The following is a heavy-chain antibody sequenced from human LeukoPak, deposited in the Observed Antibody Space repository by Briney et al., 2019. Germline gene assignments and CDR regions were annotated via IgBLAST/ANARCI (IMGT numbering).Heavy chain of an antibody. CDR1: GFTFSSYE. CDR3: ARWRHDFWSGSFDY. V-gene: IGHV3-48*03. J-gene: IGHJ4*02. CDR2: ISTRGSTE. D-gene: IGHD3-3*01. Sequence: GGSLRLSCAASGFTFSSYEMNWVRQAPGKGLEGVSYISTRGSTEYYADSVKGRFTISRDNAKNSLYLQMNSLRAEDTAVYYCARWRHDFWSGSFDYWGQGTLVTVSS.